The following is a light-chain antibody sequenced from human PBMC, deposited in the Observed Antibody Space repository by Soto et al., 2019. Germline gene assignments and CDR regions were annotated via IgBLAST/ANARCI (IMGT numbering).Light chain of an antibody. V-gene: IGKV3-20*01. CDR3: QQYGTSPWA. CDR2: AAS. CDR1: QSVGRNY. Sequence: EIVLTQFPGTLSLSPGERATLSCRASQSVGRNYGAWYQQKPGQAPRVIIYAASNRASGIPDRFSGSGSGSDFTLTISRLEPEDFAVYYCQQYGTSPWAFGQGTEVDIK. J-gene: IGKJ1*01.